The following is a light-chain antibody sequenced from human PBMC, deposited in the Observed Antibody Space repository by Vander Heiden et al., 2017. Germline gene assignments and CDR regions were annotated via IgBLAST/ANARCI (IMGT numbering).Light chain of an antibody. CDR2: EVT. V-gene: IGLV2-23*02. CDR1: SSDVGRYNL. Sequence: QSALTQPASVSGSPGQSITISCTGTSSDVGRYNLGSWYQQQPGKGPKLMIYEVTKRPSGVSNRFSGSKSGNTASLTISGLQAEDEADYHCCSYAGTSTYVFGTGTKVAVL. CDR3: CSYAGTSTYV. J-gene: IGLJ1*01.